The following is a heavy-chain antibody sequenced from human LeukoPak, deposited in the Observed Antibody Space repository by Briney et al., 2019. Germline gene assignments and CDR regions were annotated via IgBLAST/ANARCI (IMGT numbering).Heavy chain of an antibody. D-gene: IGHD3-10*02. V-gene: IGHV3-23*01. Sequence: PGGSLRLSCAASGFTFNNYAMGWVRQAPGKGLEWVSTISSSGGRTYYADSVKGRFTFSRDDSKNTLYLQMNSLRAEDTAVYYCARDFQVRLPVRGDPQDYYYYYGMDVWGQGTTVTVSS. J-gene: IGHJ6*02. CDR3: ARDFQVRLPVRGDPQDYYYYYGMDV. CDR2: ISSSGGRT. CDR1: GFTFNNYA.